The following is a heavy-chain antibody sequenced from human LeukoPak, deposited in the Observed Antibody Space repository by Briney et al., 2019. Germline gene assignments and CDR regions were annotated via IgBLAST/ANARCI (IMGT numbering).Heavy chain of an antibody. J-gene: IGHJ6*02. CDR1: GGSISSGGYY. CDR2: IYYSGST. V-gene: IGHV4-31*03. Sequence: KPSQTLSLTCTVSGGSISSGGYYWSWIRQHPGKGLECIGYIYYSGSTYYNPSLKSRVTISVDTSKNQFSLKLSSVTAADTAVYYCARDRHSSDYYYGVDVWGQGTTVTVSS. CDR3: ARDRHSSDYYYGVDV. D-gene: IGHD3-22*01.